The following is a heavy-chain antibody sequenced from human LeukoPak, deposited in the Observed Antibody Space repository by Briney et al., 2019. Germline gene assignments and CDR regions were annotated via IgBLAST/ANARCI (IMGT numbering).Heavy chain of an antibody. CDR3: AGPGGYSDWLPYGY. V-gene: IGHV4-39*07. CDR1: GGSSSSSSYY. D-gene: IGHD3-9*01. J-gene: IGHJ4*02. Sequence: PSETLSLNCTVSGGSSSSSSYYWGWIRQPPGKGLEWIASIYYSGSTNYNPSLKSRVTISVDTSKHQFSLRLSSVTAADTALYYCAGPGGYSDWLPYGYWGQGTLVTVSS. CDR2: IYYSGST.